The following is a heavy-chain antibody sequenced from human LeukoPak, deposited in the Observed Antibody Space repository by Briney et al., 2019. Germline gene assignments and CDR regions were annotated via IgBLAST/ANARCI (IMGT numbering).Heavy chain of an antibody. CDR3: ARLGNSAEDAFDI. CDR2: VNPNSGNT. J-gene: IGHJ3*02. CDR1: GYTFTRYD. Sequence: ASVKVSCKASGYTFTRYDINWVRQATGQGLEWMGWVNPNSGNTGCAQKFQGRVTITRDTSINTAYMELSSLRSEDTAVYYCARLGNSAEDAFDIWGQGTMVTVSS. V-gene: IGHV1-8*03. D-gene: IGHD4-23*01.